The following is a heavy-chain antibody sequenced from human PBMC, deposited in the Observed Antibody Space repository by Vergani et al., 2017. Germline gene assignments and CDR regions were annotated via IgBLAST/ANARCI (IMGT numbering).Heavy chain of an antibody. CDR1: GYSFTTYG. CDR3: ARTGGYNYGGKFDY. J-gene: IGHJ4*02. CDR2: ISPYNGDT. Sequence: QVQLVQSGAEVKKPGSSVKVSCKASGYSFTTYGISWVRQAPGQGLEWMGWISPYNGDTNYAQKFQGRVTMTTDTSTSTAYMELRSLRSDDTAVYYCARTGGYNYGGKFDYWGQGTLVTVSS. V-gene: IGHV1-18*04. D-gene: IGHD5-18*01.